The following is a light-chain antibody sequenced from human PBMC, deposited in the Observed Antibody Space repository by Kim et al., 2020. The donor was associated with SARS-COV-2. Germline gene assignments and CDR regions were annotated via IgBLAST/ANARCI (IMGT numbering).Light chain of an antibody. CDR1: NSNIGSNN. CDR2: SNN. J-gene: IGLJ3*02. Sequence: QSVLTQPPSASGTPGQRVTISCSGSNSNIGSNNVNWYQQLPGTAPKLLIYSNNQQPSGVPDRFSGSKSGTSASLAISGLRSEDEADYYCAALDDSLSGWVFGGGTKLTVL. V-gene: IGLV1-44*01. CDR3: AALDDSLSGWV.